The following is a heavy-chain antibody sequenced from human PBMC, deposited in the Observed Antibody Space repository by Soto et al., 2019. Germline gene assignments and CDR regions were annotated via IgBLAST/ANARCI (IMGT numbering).Heavy chain of an antibody. Sequence: EVQLVESGGGLIQPGGSLRLSCAASGFSLSTIYMSWVRQTPGKGLEWVSLIYGGASTYYADSVKGRFTVSRDKSKNTLSLQMNSLRAEDTAVYFCAAFPPQFCSRPKCYDRDVWGQGTTVTVSS. D-gene: IGHD2-2*01. J-gene: IGHJ6*02. CDR3: AAFPPQFCSRPKCYDRDV. CDR1: GFSLSTIY. V-gene: IGHV3-53*01. CDR2: IYGGAST.